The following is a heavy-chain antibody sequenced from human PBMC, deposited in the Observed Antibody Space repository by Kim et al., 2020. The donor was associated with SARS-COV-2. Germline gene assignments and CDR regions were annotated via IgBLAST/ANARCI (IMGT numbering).Heavy chain of an antibody. J-gene: IGHJ4*01. CDR1: GDPVNGYY. V-gene: IGHV4-34*01. CDR2: INYDRST. Sequence: SETLSLTCAVYGDPVNGYYWSWIRQPPGKGLEWIGEINYDRSTNYKPSLKSRVTMSLDSSKSQFSLRLTSMTAADTAVYYCGRGRYFDWLFHQSPHYFD. CDR3: GRGRYFDWLFHQSPHYFD. D-gene: IGHD3-9*01.